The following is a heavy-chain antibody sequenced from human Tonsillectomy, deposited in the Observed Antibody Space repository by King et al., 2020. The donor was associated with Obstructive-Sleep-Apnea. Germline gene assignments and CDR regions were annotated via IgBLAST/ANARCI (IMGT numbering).Heavy chain of an antibody. CDR2: IRRRTYCGAT. J-gene: IGHJ6*02. CDR1: GLTFGDFA. Sequence: VQLVESGGGLVKPGRSLRLSCTASGLTFGDFAMSWFRQAPGKGVEWVGFIRRRTYCGATEYDASVKGRFIISRDDFKSIAYLQMNSLKIKDTAVYYCTRPMAEDYYYYGMDVWGQGTTVTVSS. D-gene: IGHD3-10*01. CDR3: TRPMAEDYYYYGMDV. V-gene: IGHV3-49*05.